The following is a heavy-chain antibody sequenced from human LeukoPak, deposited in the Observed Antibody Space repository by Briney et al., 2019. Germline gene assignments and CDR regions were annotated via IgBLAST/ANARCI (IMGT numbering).Heavy chain of an antibody. Sequence: SETLSLTCTVSGGSISSYYWSWIRQPPGKGLEWIGYIYYSGSTNYNPSLKSRVIISVDTSKNQFSLKLSSVTAADTAVYYCARAVMRYYYYMDVWGKGTTVTVSS. J-gene: IGHJ6*03. CDR1: GGSISSYY. D-gene: IGHD3-16*01. CDR2: IYYSGST. CDR3: ARAVMRYYYYMDV. V-gene: IGHV4-59*01.